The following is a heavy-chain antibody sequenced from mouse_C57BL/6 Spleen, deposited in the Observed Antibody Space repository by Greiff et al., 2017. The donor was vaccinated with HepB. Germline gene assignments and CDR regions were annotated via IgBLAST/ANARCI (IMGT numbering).Heavy chain of an antibody. Sequence: QVQLQQSGAELVKPGASVKLSCKASGYTFTSYWMHWVKQRPGQGLEWIGMIHPNSGSTNYNEKFKSKATLTVDKSSSTAYMQLSSLTSEDSAVYYCARGTVHWYFDVWGTGTTVTVSS. CDR1: GYTFTSYW. CDR3: ARGTVHWYFDV. J-gene: IGHJ1*03. CDR2: IHPNSGST. D-gene: IGHD1-1*01. V-gene: IGHV1-64*01.